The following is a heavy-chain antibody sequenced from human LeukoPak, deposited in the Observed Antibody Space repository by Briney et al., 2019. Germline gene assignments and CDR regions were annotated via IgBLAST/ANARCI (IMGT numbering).Heavy chain of an antibody. Sequence: PGGSLRLSCAASGFTFSSYSMNWVRQTPGNGLEYVSVISSNGGSTYYANSVKGRFTISIDNSKNTLYLQMGSLRAEDMAVYYCARGLVLGAFDIWGQGRMVTVSS. CDR1: GFTFSSYS. V-gene: IGHV3-64*01. CDR3: ARGLVLGAFDI. D-gene: IGHD2-15*01. CDR2: ISSNGGST. J-gene: IGHJ3*02.